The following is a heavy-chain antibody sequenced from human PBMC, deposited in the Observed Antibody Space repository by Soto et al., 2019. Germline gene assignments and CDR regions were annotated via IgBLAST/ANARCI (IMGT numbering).Heavy chain of an antibody. D-gene: IGHD2-8*01. J-gene: IGHJ6*04. CDR2: ISGNGGFR. CDR1: GFNFNDYA. CDR3: AKAQEGDMTLLIVVPCGMGS. Sequence: GGSLRLSCAASGFNFNDYAMSWVRQAPGKGLEWVAVISGNGGFRYYADFVKGRFTVSRDNSKNTVHLQMSNLGSEDTAVYSYAKAQEGDMTLLIVVPCGMGSWGRGTTGAVSS. V-gene: IGHV3-23*01.